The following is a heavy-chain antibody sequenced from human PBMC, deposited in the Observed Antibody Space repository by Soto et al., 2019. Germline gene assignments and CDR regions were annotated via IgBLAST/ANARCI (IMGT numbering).Heavy chain of an antibody. CDR1: GFTFDDYA. CDR3: AKDITDDYGDYFAFDI. D-gene: IGHD4-17*01. CDR2: ISWNSGSI. Sequence: ESGGGLVQPGRSLRLSCAASGFTFDDYAMHWVRQAPGKGLEWVSGISWNSGSIGYADSVKGRFTISRDNAKNSLYLQMNSLRAEDTALYYCAKDITDDYGDYFAFDIWGQGTMVTVSS. V-gene: IGHV3-9*01. J-gene: IGHJ3*02.